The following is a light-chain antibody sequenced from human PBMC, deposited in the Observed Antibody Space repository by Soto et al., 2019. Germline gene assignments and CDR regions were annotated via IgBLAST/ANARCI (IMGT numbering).Light chain of an antibody. Sequence: DIQMTQSPSTLSASVGDRVTITCRASQTISSWLAWYQQKPGKAPKLLIYKASSLESGVSSRFSGSGSGTEFTLTISSLQPDDFANDYCQQYNSYSRTFGRGTKVEIK. V-gene: IGKV1-5*03. CDR2: KAS. CDR1: QTISSW. CDR3: QQYNSYSRT. J-gene: IGKJ1*01.